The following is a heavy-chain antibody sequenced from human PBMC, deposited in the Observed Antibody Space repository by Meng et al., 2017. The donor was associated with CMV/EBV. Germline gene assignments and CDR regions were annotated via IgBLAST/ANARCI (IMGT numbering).Heavy chain of an antibody. J-gene: IGHJ4*02. CDR2: LIPIFSTA. CDR3: VLDSSGWYRM. V-gene: IGHV1-69*05. D-gene: IGHD6-19*01. CDR1: VGTFSSYA. Sequence: SVTVSCTASVGTFSSYAISRVRQATGQGLEGMGGLIPIFSTANYAQTFQGRVTITTDESTSTAHMALSSLRSEDSAVYYCVLDSSGWYRMWGQGTLVTVSS.